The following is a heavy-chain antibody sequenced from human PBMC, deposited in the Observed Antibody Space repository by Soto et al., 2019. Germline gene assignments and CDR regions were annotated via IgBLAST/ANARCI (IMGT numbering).Heavy chain of an antibody. CDR1: GGSISSYY. CDR2: IYYSGST. Sequence: SETLSLTCTVSGGSISSYYWSWIRQPPGKGLEWIGYIYYSGSTNYNPSLKSRVTISVDTSKNQFSLKLSSVTAADTAVYYCARVTSLDGSSWYPYYFDYWGQGTLVTVSS. D-gene: IGHD6-13*01. J-gene: IGHJ4*02. V-gene: IGHV4-59*01. CDR3: ARVTSLDGSSWYPYYFDY.